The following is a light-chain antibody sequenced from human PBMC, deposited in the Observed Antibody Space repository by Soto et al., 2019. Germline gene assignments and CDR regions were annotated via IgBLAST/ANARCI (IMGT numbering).Light chain of an antibody. J-gene: IGLJ1*01. V-gene: IGLV1-44*01. CDR1: SSNIGTSS. Sequence: QSVLTQPHSASGTPGQRVTISCSGSSSNIGTSSVHWFQQLPGTAPKLLISTTNQRPPGVPERFSGSKSGTSASLAISGLQSEDEADYYCAAWDDSLNGHVFGTGT. CDR2: TTN. CDR3: AAWDDSLNGHV.